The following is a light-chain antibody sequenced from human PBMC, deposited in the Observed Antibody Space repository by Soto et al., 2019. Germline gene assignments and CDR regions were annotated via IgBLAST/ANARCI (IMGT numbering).Light chain of an antibody. CDR1: QSISSY. CDR3: QQSYSTPPT. V-gene: IGKV1-39*01. J-gene: IGKJ1*01. CDR2: AAS. Sequence: DIQMTQSPSSLSASVGDRVTITCRESQSISSYLNWYQQKPVKAPKLLIYAASSLQSGVPSRCSGSGSGTYFTLTISILQPEDFATYYCQQSYSTPPTFGQGTKVEIK.